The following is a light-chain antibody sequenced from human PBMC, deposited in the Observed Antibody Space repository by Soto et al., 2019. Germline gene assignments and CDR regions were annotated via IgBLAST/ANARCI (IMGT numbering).Light chain of an antibody. Sequence: RSVSGSPGQSVTLSCTGAPTDVGSSDYVSWYQQHPGKAPRLLIYDVTKRPAGVPTRFSGSKSDKTASLTISGLQTEDEAVYFGCSFAGPSSMFDGGTKLTVL. V-gene: IGLV2-11*01. CDR3: CSFAGPSSM. CDR1: PTDVGSSDY. CDR2: DVT. J-gene: IGLJ3*02.